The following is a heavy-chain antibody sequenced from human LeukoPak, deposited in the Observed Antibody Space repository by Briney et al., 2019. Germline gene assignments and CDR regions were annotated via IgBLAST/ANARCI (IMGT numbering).Heavy chain of an antibody. J-gene: IGHJ5*02. V-gene: IGHV1-18*01. CDR3: ARDVIVGATTGWFDP. CDR2: ISAYNGNT. CDR1: GYTFTSYG. Sequence: ASVKVSCKASGYTFTSYGISWVRQAPGQGLEWMGWISAYNGNTTYAQKLQGRVTMTTDTSTSTAYMELRSLRSDDTAVYYCARDVIVGATTGWFDPWGQGTLVTVSS. D-gene: IGHD1-26*01.